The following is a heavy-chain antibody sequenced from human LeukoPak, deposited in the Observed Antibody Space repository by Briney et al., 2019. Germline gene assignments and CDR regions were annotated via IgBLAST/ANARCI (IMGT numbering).Heavy chain of an antibody. CDR2: ISGGGGST. J-gene: IGHJ4*02. CDR1: GFTFSSYA. Sequence: PGGSLRLSCTASGFTFSSYAMSWVRQAPGKGLEWVSAISGGGGSTYYADSVRGRFTVSGDNSRNTLYLQMNNLRAEDTAVYYCAKVPISSGWPNFDYWGQGTLVTVSS. CDR3: AKVPISSGWPNFDY. D-gene: IGHD6-19*01. V-gene: IGHV3-23*01.